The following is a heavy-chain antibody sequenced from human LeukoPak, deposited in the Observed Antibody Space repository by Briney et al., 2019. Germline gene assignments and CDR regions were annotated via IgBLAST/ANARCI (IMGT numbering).Heavy chain of an antibody. CDR1: GFTFSSYG. CDR3: AKDTAHRYYGMDV. J-gene: IGHJ6*04. D-gene: IGHD5-18*01. CDR2: ISYDGSNK. V-gene: IGHV3-30*18. Sequence: SGRSLRLSCAASGFTFSSYGMHWVRQAPGKGLEWVAVISYDGSNKYYADSVKGQFTISRDNSKNTLYLQMNSLRAEDTAVYYCAKDTAHRYYGMDVWGKGTTVTVSS.